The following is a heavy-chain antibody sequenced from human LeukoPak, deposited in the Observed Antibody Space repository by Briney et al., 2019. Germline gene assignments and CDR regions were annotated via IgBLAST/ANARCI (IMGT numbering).Heavy chain of an antibody. Sequence: GGSLRLSCAASGFTFSSYWMHWVRQAPGKGLVWVSRINTDGSSTSYADSVKGRFTISRDNAKNTLYLQMSSLRVEDTAVYYCARDSTITSANYYFDCWGQGTLVTVPS. CDR2: INTDGSST. J-gene: IGHJ4*02. V-gene: IGHV3-74*01. D-gene: IGHD6-13*01. CDR1: GFTFSSYW. CDR3: ARDSTITSANYYFDC.